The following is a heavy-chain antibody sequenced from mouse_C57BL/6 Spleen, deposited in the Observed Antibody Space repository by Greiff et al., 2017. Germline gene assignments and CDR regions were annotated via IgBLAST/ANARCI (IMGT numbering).Heavy chain of an antibody. CDR3: ARGTPYFDY. CDR2: IWSGGST. J-gene: IGHJ2*01. V-gene: IGHV2-2*01. D-gene: IGHD3-3*01. Sequence: QVQLQQSGPGLVQPSQSLSITCTVSGFSLTSYGVHWVRQSPGKGLEWLGVIWSGGSTDYNAAFISRLSISKDNSKSKVFFKMNSLKADDTAIYYCARGTPYFDYWGQGTTLTVSS. CDR1: GFSLTSYG.